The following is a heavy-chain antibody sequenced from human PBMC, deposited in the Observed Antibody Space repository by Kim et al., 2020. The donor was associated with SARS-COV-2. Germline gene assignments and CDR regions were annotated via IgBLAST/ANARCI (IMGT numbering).Heavy chain of an antibody. J-gene: IGHJ4*02. CDR2: INSDGSST. D-gene: IGHD3-22*01. CDR1: GFTFSSYW. Sequence: GGSLRLSCAASGFTFSSYWMHWVRQAPGKGLVWVSRINSDGSSTSYADSVKGRFTISRDNAKNTLYLQMNSLRAEDTAVYYCARPTYYYDSSGYYRDDYWGQGTLVTVSS. CDR3: ARPTYYYDSSGYYRDDY. V-gene: IGHV3-74*01.